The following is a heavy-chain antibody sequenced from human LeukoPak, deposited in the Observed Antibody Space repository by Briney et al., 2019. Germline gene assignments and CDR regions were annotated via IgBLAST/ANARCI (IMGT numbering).Heavy chain of an antibody. V-gene: IGHV3-23*01. CDR1: GFTFSSYG. CDR3: AKRDSSGHHYFDY. Sequence: GGYLRLSCAASGFTFSSYGMTWVRQAPRKGLEWVSTFGRGGKTYYADSLKGRFIISRDNSVNTLYLQMNSLRAEDTAVYYCAKRDSSGHHYFDYWGQGILVTVSS. D-gene: IGHD3-22*01. J-gene: IGHJ4*02. CDR2: FGRGGKT.